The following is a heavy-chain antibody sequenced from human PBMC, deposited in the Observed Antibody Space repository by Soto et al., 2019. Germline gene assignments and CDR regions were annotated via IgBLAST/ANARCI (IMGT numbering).Heavy chain of an antibody. CDR1: GYTFTSYD. CDR3: AGRDSSGWYYYYYYGMDV. D-gene: IGHD6-19*01. CDR2: MNPNSGNT. V-gene: IGHV1-8*01. Sequence: GASVKVSCKASGYTFTSYDINWVRQATGQGLEWMGWMNPNSGNTGYAQKFQGRVTMTRNTSISTAYMELSSLRSEDTAVYYCAGRDSSGWYYYYYYGMDVWGQGTTVTVSS. J-gene: IGHJ6*02.